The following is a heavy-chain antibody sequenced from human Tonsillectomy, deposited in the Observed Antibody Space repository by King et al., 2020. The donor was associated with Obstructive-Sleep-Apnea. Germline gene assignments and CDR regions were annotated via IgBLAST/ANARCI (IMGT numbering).Heavy chain of an antibody. Sequence: VQLVESGGGLVQPGGSLRLSCAASGFTFSSYAMSWVRQAPGKGLEWVSGISGSGGSTYYADSVKGRFTISRDNSKNTLYLQMNSLRAEDTAVYYCAKGADAGGYDILTHMYGMDVWGQGTTVTVAS. CDR3: AKGADAGGYDILTHMYGMDV. V-gene: IGHV3-23*04. CDR1: GFTFSSYA. CDR2: ISGSGGST. D-gene: IGHD3-9*01. J-gene: IGHJ6*02.